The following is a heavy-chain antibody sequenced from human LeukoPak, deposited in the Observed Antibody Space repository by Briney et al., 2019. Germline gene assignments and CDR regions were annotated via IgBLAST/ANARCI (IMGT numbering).Heavy chain of an antibody. V-gene: IGHV4-34*01. Sequence: PSETLSLTCAVYGGSFSGYYWSWIRQPPGKGLEWIGEINHSGSTNYNPSLKSRVTISVDTSKNQFSLKLSSVTAADTAVFYCARGKVSPSIYYYYGMDVWGQGTTVTVSS. CDR3: ARGKVSPSIYYYYGMDV. J-gene: IGHJ6*02. CDR2: INHSGST. CDR1: GGSFSGYY.